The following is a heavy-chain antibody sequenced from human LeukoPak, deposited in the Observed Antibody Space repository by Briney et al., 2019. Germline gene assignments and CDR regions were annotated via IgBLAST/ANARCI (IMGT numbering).Heavy chain of an antibody. V-gene: IGHV4-34*01. CDR2: INHSGST. Sequence: PGGSLRLSCAASGFTFSIYWMSWVRQAPGKGLEWIGEINHSGSTNYNPSLKSRVTISVDTSKNQFSLKLSSVTAADTAVYYCARGTRTYGRYYFDYWGQGTLVTVSS. CDR3: ARGTRTYGRYYFDY. J-gene: IGHJ4*02. D-gene: IGHD4-17*01. CDR1: GFTFSIYW.